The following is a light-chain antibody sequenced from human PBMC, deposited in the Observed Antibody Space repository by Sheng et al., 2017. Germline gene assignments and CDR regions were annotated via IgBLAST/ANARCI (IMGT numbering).Light chain of an antibody. CDR1: QSISSN. CDR3: QQYNNWPWT. Sequence: EIVMTQSPATLSVSQGEGATLSCRASQSISSNLAWYQQKPGQAPRLLIYGASTRATGIPARFSGSGSGTEFTLTISSLQSEDFAVYYCQQYNNWPWTFGQGTKVEIK. V-gene: IGKV3-15*01. CDR2: GAS. J-gene: IGKJ1*01.